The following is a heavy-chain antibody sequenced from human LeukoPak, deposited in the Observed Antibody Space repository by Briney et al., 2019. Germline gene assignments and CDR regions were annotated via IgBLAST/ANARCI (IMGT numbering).Heavy chain of an antibody. CDR3: AKDIETHYYYYYGMDV. D-gene: IGHD5-24*01. V-gene: IGHV3-9*01. J-gene: IGHJ6*02. Sequence: ALRLSCAASGFTFDDYAMHWVRQAPGKGLEWVSGISWNSGSIGYADSVKGRFTISRDNAKNSLYLQMNSLRAEDTALYYCAKDIETHYYYYYGMDVWGQGTTVTVSS. CDR2: ISWNSGSI. CDR1: GFTFDDYA.